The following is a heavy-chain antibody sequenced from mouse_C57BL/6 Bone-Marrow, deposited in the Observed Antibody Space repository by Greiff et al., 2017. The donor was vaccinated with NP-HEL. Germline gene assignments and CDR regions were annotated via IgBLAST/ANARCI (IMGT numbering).Heavy chain of an antibody. CDR2: ISSGGSYT. CDR3: ARHRLLFYYAMDY. V-gene: IGHV5-6*02. D-gene: IGHD1-1*01. CDR1: GFTFSRYG. Sequence: EVMLVESGGDLVKPGGSLKLSCAASGFTFSRYGMSWVRQTPDKRLEWVATISSGGSYTYYPDSVKGRFTISRDNAKNTLYLQMSSLKSEDTAMYYCARHRLLFYYAMDYWGQGTSVTVSS. J-gene: IGHJ4*01.